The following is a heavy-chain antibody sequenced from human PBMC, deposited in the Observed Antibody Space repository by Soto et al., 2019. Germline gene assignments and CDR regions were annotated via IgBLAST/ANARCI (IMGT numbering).Heavy chain of an antibody. Sequence: QVQLVESGGGVVQPGRSLRLSCAASGFTFSSYGMHWVRQAPGKGLEWVAVIWYDGSNKYYADSVKGRFTISSDNSKNRLYLQMNSLRAEDTAVYYCARDVMVTAMVMWYFDLWGRGTLVTVAS. J-gene: IGHJ2*01. CDR1: GFTFSSYG. CDR3: ARDVMVTAMVMWYFDL. V-gene: IGHV3-33*01. CDR2: IWYDGSNK. D-gene: IGHD2-21*02.